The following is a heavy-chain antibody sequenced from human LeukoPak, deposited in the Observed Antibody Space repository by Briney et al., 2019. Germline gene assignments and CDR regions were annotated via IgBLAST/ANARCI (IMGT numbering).Heavy chain of an antibody. Sequence: PGGSLRLSCAASGFTFDDYGMSWVRQAPGKGLEWGSAISRSGGSTYYADSVKGRFTIYRDNYKNTLYLQMNSLRAEDTAVYYCARDGYCSSTSCAHYYYYGMDVWGQGTTVSVSS. CDR1: GFTFDDYG. J-gene: IGHJ6*02. CDR2: ISRSGGST. CDR3: ARDGYCSSTSCAHYYYYGMDV. D-gene: IGHD2-2*03. V-gene: IGHV3-23*01.